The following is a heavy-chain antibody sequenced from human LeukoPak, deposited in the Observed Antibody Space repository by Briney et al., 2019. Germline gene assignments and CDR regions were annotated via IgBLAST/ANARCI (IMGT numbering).Heavy chain of an antibody. CDR1: GGSFRGYY. CDR3: ARIDITMVRGAAKAGMDV. V-gene: IGHV4-34*01. Sequence: SETLSLTCAVYGGSFRGYYWSWIRQPPRKGLEWIGEINHSGSTNYNPSLKSRVTISVDTSKSQFSLKLSSVTAEDTAVYYCARIDITMVRGAAKAGMDVWGKGTTVTVSS. D-gene: IGHD3-10*01. CDR2: INHSGST. J-gene: IGHJ6*04.